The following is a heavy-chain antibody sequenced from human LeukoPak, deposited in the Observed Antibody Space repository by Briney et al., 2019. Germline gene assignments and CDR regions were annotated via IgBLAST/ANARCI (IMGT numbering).Heavy chain of an antibody. CDR1: GFTFDDYA. CDR2: IRYDGSNK. Sequence: GGSLRLSCAASGFTFDDYAMHWVRQAPGKGLEWVAFIRYDGSNKYYADSVKGRFTISRDNSKNTLYLQMNSLRAEDTAVYYCAKDVFSERLGYCSSTSCPLGYWGQGTLVTVSS. CDR3: AKDVFSERLGYCSSTSCPLGY. J-gene: IGHJ4*02. V-gene: IGHV3-30*02. D-gene: IGHD2-2*01.